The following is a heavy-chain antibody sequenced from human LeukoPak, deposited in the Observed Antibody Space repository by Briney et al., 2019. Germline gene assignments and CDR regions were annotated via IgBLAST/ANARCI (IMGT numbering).Heavy chain of an antibody. CDR2: ISSSSSTI. D-gene: IGHD5-24*01. J-gene: IGHJ3*02. CDR1: GFTFSSYS. V-gene: IGHV3-48*01. CDR3: ARDSVEMATSDAFDI. Sequence: GGSLRLSCAASGFTFSSYSMNWVRQAPGKGLEWVSYISSSSSTICYADSVKGRFTISRDNAKNSLYLQMNSLRAEDTAVYYCARDSVEMATSDAFDIWGQGIMVTVSS.